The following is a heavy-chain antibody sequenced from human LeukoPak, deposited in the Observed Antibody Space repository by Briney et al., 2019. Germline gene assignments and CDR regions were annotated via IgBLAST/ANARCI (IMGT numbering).Heavy chain of an antibody. CDR3: ARGGGPMIRGDFDF. CDR1: GFSFSFYS. J-gene: IGHJ4*02. V-gene: IGHV3-48*02. D-gene: IGHD3-10*01. Sequence: GGSLRLSCTASGFSFSFYSMNWVRQAPGRGLEWISYISSSSSLIYYADFVKGRFTISRDNGKNSLYLHMNSLKDEDTAVYYCARGGGPMIRGDFDFWGQGTLVTVSS. CDR2: ISSSSSLI.